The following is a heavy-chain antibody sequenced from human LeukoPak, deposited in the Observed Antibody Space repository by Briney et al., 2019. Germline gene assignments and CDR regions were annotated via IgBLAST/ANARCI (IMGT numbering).Heavy chain of an antibody. CDR1: GYAFTGYY. CDR2: INPNSGGP. J-gene: IGHJ6*02. CDR3: ARDITPVYYDFWSGYSDYYYGMDV. Sequence: ASVKVSCKASGYAFTGYYMLCVRQAPGQRLEWMGGINPNSGGPSYAQKFQGRVTMTRDTSISTAYMELSRLRSDDTAVYYCARDITPVYYDFWSGYSDYYYGMDVWGQGTTVTVCS. D-gene: IGHD3-3*01. V-gene: IGHV1-2*02.